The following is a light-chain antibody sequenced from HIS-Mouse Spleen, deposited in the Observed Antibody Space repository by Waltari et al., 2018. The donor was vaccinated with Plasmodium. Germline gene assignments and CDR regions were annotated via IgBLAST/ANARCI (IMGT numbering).Light chain of an antibody. Sequence: SYELTQPPSVSVSPGPTARITCSGDALPKKYAYWYQQKSGQAPELVIYEDSKRPSGIPERFSGSSSGTMATLTISGAQVEDEADYYCYSTDSSGNHRVFGGGTKLTVL. V-gene: IGLV3-10*01. CDR1: ALPKKY. CDR2: EDS. J-gene: IGLJ3*02. CDR3: YSTDSSGNHRV.